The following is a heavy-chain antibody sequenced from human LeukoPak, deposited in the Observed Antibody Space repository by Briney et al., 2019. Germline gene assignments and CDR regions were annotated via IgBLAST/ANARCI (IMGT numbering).Heavy chain of an antibody. J-gene: IGHJ4*02. CDR3: ARGEAAAGKFDY. V-gene: IGHV1-69*06. CDR1: GYTFTSYG. CDR2: IIPIFGTA. Sequence: GASVKVSCKASGYTFTSYGISWVQQAPGQGLEWMGGIIPIFGTANYAQKFQGRVTITADKSTSTAYMELSSLRSEDTAVYYCARGEAAAGKFDYWGQGTLVTVSS. D-gene: IGHD6-13*01.